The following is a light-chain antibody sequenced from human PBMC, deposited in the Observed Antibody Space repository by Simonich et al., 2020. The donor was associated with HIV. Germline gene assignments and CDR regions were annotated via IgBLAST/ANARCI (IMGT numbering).Light chain of an antibody. Sequence: EMVLTQSPGTLSLSPGERATLSCSASQSVSSNYLAEYQPKPGLAPRLLMYAASSRATGIPARFSGSGSGTDFTLTISRLEPEDFAVYYCQQYGSSPFTFGPGTKVDIK. V-gene: IGKV3-20*01. J-gene: IGKJ3*01. CDR1: QSVSSNY. CDR3: QQYGSSPFT. CDR2: AAS.